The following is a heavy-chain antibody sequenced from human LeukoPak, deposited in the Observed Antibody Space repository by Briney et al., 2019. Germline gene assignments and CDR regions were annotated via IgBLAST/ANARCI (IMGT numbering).Heavy chain of an antibody. CDR2: INSDGSWT. D-gene: IGHD1-26*01. CDR1: GNYW. V-gene: IGHV3-74*01. Sequence: GGSLRLSCAASGNYWMHWVRQAPGKGLVWVSHINSDGSWTSYADSVKGRFTISRDNSKNTLYLQMNSLRAEDTAVYYCARESGSYYFDYWGQGTLVTVSS. J-gene: IGHJ4*02. CDR3: ARESGSYYFDY.